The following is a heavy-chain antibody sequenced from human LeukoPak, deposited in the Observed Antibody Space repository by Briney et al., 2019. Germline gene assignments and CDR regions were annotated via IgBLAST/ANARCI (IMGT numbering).Heavy chain of an antibody. CDR2: IIPILGIA. J-gene: IGHJ4*02. CDR3: ARDAGTGYFDY. D-gene: IGHD6-13*01. V-gene: IGHV1-69*04. CDR1: GGTFSSYA. Sequence: SVTVSCKASGGTFSSYAISWVRQAPGQGLAWLGRIIPILGIANYAQKFQGRVTITADKSTSTAYMELSSLRSEDTAVYYCARDAGTGYFDYWGQGTLVTVSS.